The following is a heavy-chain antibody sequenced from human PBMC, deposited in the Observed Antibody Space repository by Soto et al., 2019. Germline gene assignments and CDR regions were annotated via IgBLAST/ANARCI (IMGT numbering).Heavy chain of an antibody. D-gene: IGHD2-8*01. J-gene: IGHJ4*02. CDR3: ARVFCSNGVCYMGHFDY. V-gene: IGHV3-23*01. Sequence: DVQLLESGGGLVQPGGSLRLSCATSGFPFSTYAMTWVRQAPGKGLEWASGISDGGGSTYYADSVKGRFTISRDTSKNTLYLHMISLRAEDTAVYYCARVFCSNGVCYMGHFDYWGQGTLVTVSS. CDR2: ISDGGGST. CDR1: GFPFSTYA.